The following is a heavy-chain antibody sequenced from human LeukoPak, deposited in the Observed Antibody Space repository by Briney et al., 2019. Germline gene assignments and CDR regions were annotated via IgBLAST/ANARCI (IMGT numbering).Heavy chain of an antibody. CDR3: AGQMEALDY. CDR2: IYYSGRT. V-gene: IGHV4-39*07. CDR1: GGSISSSSYY. Sequence: SETLSLTCTVSGGSISSSSYYWGWIRQPPGKGLEWIVSIYYSGRTYYNPSLKSRATTSINTSNTQFFQKLSSLTAADTAVYYCAGQMEALDYWGQGTLVTVSS. D-gene: IGHD5-24*01. J-gene: IGHJ4*02.